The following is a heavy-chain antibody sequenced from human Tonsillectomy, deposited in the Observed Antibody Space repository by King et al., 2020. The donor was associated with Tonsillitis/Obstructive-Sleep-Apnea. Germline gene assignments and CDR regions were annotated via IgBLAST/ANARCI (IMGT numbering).Heavy chain of an antibody. J-gene: IGHJ6*03. V-gene: IGHV5-51*01. CDR2: IYPGDSDT. Sequence: EVQLVESGAEVKKPGESLKISCKGSGYSFTSYWIGWVRQMSGKGLEWMGIIYPGDSDTRYSPSFQGQVTISADKSISTAYLQWSSLKASDTALYYCAVAYCGGDCYDAYYMDVWGKGTTVTVSS. CDR1: GYSFTSYW. CDR3: AVAYCGGDCYDAYYMDV. D-gene: IGHD2-21*01.